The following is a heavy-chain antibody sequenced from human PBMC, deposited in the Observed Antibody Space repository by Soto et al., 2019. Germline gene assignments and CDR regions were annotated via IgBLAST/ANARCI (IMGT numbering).Heavy chain of an antibody. V-gene: IGHV4-31*03. D-gene: IGHD2-15*01. CDR2: IYYSGST. Sequence: QVQLQESGPGLVKPSQTLSLTCTVSGGSISSGGYYWSWIRQHPGKGLEWIGYIYYSGSTYYNPSLKSRVTISVDTSKNQISLKLSSVTAADMAVYYCARGNEGYCSGGSCYSGNWFDPWGQGTLVTVSS. CDR1: GGSISSGGYY. J-gene: IGHJ5*02. CDR3: ARGNEGYCSGGSCYSGNWFDP.